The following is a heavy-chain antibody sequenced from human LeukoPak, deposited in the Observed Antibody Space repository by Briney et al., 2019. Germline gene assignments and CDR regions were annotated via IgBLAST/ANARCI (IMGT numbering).Heavy chain of an antibody. D-gene: IGHD6-19*01. CDR2: IYYSGST. J-gene: IGHJ6*02. CDR3: ARASKLDYAYSSGWGYYYYYGMDV. Sequence: PSETLSLTCTVSGGSISSYYWSWIRQAPGKGLEWTGYIYYSGSTNYNPSLKSRVTISVDTSKNQFSLKLSSVTAADTAVYYCARASKLDYAYSSGWGYYYYYGMDVWGQGTTVTVSS. V-gene: IGHV4-59*01. CDR1: GGSISSYY.